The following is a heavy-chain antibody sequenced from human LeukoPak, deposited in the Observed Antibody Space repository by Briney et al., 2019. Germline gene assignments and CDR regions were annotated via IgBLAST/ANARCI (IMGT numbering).Heavy chain of an antibody. CDR3: ARGRPNTYYDYVWGEGPSALVD. V-gene: IGHV1-69*13. CDR2: IIPIFGTA. D-gene: IGHD3-16*01. CDR1: GGTFSSYA. J-gene: IGHJ4*02. Sequence: ASVKVSCKASGGTFSSYAISWVRQAPGQGLEWMGGIIPIFGTANYAQKFQGRVTITADESTSTAYMELCSLRSEDTAVYYCARGRPNTYYDYVWGEGPSALVDWGQGTLVTVSS.